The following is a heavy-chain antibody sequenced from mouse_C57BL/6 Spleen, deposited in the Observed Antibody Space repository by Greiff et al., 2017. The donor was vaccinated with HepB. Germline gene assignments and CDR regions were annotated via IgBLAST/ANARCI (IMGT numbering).Heavy chain of an antibody. CDR1: GYSFTGYY. CDR3: ARGNDYEYFDV. V-gene: IGHV1-43*01. CDR2: INPSTGGT. J-gene: IGHJ1*03. Sequence: EVKLMESGPELVKPGASVKISCKASGYSFTGYYMHWVKQSSEKSLEWIGEINPSTGGTSYNQKFKGKATLTVDKSSSTAYMQLKSLTSEDSAVYYCARGNDYEYFDVWGTGTTVTVSS. D-gene: IGHD2-4*01.